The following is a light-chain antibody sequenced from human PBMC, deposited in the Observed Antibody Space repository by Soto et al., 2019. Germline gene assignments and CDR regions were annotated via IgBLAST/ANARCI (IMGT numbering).Light chain of an antibody. CDR1: QSISSW. V-gene: IGKV1-5*03. J-gene: IGKJ2*01. CDR2: KAS. Sequence: DIQMTQSPSTLSASVGYRVTITCRASQSISSWLAWYQQKPGKAPKLLIYKASSLESGVPSRFSGGGIGTEFSLSSSSLQPDDFATYYCQQYSTYPYIFGQGTKVEI. CDR3: QQYSTYPYI.